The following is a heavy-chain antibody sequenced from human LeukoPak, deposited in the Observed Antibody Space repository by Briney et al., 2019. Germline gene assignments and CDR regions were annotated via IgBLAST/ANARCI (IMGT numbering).Heavy chain of an antibody. J-gene: IGHJ4*02. CDR2: IYTDGST. Sequence: GGSLRLSCVASGFTVSSHYMSWVRQAPGKGLEWVSAIYTDGSTYYAGSVRGRFTISRDNSENTLYLQMNSLRVEDTAVYYCARDRPAGGVGDFDHWGQGTLVTVSS. CDR1: GFTVSSHY. CDR3: ARDRPAGGVGDFDH. V-gene: IGHV3-66*01. D-gene: IGHD3-16*01.